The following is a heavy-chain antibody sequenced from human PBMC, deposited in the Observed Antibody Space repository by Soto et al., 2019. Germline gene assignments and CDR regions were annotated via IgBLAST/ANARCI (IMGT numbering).Heavy chain of an antibody. D-gene: IGHD6-13*01. Sequence: QVQLVQSGAEVKKPGASVKVSCKASGYTFTSYDINWVRQATGQGLEWMGWMNPNSGNTGYAQKFQGRVTMTRNTSISTAYMELSSLRSEDTAVYYCARGRGELVEIRANWFDPWGRGTLVTVSS. V-gene: IGHV1-8*01. J-gene: IGHJ5*02. CDR3: ARGRGELVEIRANWFDP. CDR1: GYTFTSYD. CDR2: MNPNSGNT.